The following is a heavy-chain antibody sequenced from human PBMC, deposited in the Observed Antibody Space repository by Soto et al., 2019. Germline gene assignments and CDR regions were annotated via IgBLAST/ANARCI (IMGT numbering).Heavy chain of an antibody. CDR1: RFTFSSDC. D-gene: IGHD3-16*01. Sequence: PGGSLLLSWVTSRFTFSSDCMYWVRQAPGKGLEWVAFVGPDGRDQYFGDSVKGRFTVSRDNFENTVYPQLNSLTPEDTAVYYCAKEMEDLVEYYYHSMHVWAQGTTLTISS. CDR2: VGPDGRDQ. J-gene: IGHJ6*02. V-gene: IGHV3-30*02. CDR3: AKEMEDLVEYYYHSMHV.